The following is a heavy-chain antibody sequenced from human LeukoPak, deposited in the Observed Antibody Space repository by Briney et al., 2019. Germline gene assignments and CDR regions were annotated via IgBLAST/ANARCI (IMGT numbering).Heavy chain of an antibody. Sequence: ETLSLTCTVSGGSISSYYWSWVRQPPGKGLEWVSAISGSGGSTYYADSVKGRFTISRDNSKNTLYLQMNSLRAEDTAVYYCAKEVSISATVTTDVDYWGQGTLVTVSS. V-gene: IGHV3-23*01. J-gene: IGHJ4*02. CDR3: AKEVSISATVTTDVDY. D-gene: IGHD4-17*01. CDR1: GGSISSYY. CDR2: ISGSGGST.